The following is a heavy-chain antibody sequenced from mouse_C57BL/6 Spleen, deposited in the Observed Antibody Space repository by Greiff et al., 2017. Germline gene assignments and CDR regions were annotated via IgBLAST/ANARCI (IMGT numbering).Heavy chain of an antibody. J-gene: IGHJ1*03. CDR1: GYTFTSYW. D-gene: IGHD1-1*01. V-gene: IGHV1-55*01. CDR3: ARIDITTVARYFDV. Sequence: QVQLKQPGAELVKPGASVKMSCKASGYTFTSYWITWVKQRPGQGLEWIGDIYPGSGSTNYNEKFKSKATLTVDTSSSTAYMQLSSLTSEDSAVYYCARIDITTVARYFDVWGTGTTVTVSS. CDR2: IYPGSGST.